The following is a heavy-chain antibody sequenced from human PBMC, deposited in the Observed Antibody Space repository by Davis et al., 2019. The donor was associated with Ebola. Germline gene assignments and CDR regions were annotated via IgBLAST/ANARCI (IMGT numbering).Heavy chain of an antibody. CDR3: AREGGGVVTPRGWFDP. D-gene: IGHD4-23*01. CDR2: INPSGGST. V-gene: IGHV1-46*01. J-gene: IGHJ5*02. Sequence: AASVKVSCKASGYTFTSYYMHWVRQAPGQGLEWMGIINPSGGSTSYAQKFQGRVTMTRDTSTSTVYMELSSLRSEDTAVYYCAREGGGVVTPRGWFDPWGQGTLVTVSS. CDR1: GYTFTSYY.